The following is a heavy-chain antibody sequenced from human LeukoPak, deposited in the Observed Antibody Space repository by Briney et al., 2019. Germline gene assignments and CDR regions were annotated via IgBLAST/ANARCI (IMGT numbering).Heavy chain of an antibody. J-gene: IGHJ3*02. D-gene: IGHD6-19*01. CDR1: SGSISSYY. Sequence: PSETLSLTCTVSSGSISSYYGSWIRQPAGKGLEWIGRIYTSGSTNYNPSLKSRVTMSVDTSKNQFSLKLSSVTAADTAVYYCARDRPDSSGWYTIGDAFDIWGQGTMVTVSS. V-gene: IGHV4-4*07. CDR2: IYTSGST. CDR3: ARDRPDSSGWYTIGDAFDI.